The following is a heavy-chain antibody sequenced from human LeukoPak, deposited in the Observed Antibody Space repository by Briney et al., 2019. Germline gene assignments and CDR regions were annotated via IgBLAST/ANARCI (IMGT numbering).Heavy chain of an antibody. CDR2: IYFSGTT. CDR1: GGSISSSSYY. Sequence: SETLSLTCAVSGGSISSSSYYWGWIRQPPGKGLEWIGSIYFSGTTYYNPSLKSRVTISVDTSKNQFSLRLSSVTAADTAVYYCARDDFGSGWYKGYFDYWGQGTLVTVSS. V-gene: IGHV4-39*07. CDR3: ARDDFGSGWYKGYFDY. D-gene: IGHD6-19*01. J-gene: IGHJ4*02.